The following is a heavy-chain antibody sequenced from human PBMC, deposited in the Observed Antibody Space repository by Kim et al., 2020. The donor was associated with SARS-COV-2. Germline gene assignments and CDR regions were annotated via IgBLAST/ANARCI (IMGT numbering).Heavy chain of an antibody. CDR2: INHSGST. Sequence: SETLSLTCAVYGGSFSGYYWSWIRQPPGKGLEWIGEINHSGSTNYNPSLKSRVTISVDTSKNQFSLKLSSVTAADTAVYYCSRGVYDSRGYYYVWGQGTLVTVSS. V-gene: IGHV4-34*01. D-gene: IGHD3-22*01. CDR1: GGSFSGYY. CDR3: SRGVYDSRGYYYV. J-gene: IGHJ4*02.